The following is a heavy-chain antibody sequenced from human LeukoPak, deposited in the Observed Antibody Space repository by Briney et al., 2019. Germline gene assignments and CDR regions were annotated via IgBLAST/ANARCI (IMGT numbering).Heavy chain of an antibody. CDR1: GFTFSSYG. CDR3: ARDRITIFGVADDAFDI. V-gene: IGHV3-33*01. D-gene: IGHD3-3*01. CDR2: IWYDGSNK. J-gene: IGHJ3*02. Sequence: GGSLRLSRAASGFTFSSYGMHWVRQAPGKGLEWVAVIWYDGSNKYYADSVKGRFTISRDNSKNTLYLQMNSLRAEDTAVYYCARDRITIFGVADDAFDIWGQGTMVTVSS.